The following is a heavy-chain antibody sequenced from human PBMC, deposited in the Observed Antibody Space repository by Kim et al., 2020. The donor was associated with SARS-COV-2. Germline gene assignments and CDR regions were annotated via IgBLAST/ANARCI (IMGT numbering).Heavy chain of an antibody. J-gene: IGHJ3*02. CDR2: IYYSGST. Sequence: SETLSLTCTVSGGSISSYYWSWIRQPPGKGLEWIGYIYYSGSTNYNPSLKSRVTISVDTSKNQFSLKLSSVTAADTAVYYCARVTMIPYAFDIWGQGTMVTVSS. CDR1: GGSISSYY. V-gene: IGHV4-59*13. D-gene: IGHD3-22*01. CDR3: ARVTMIPYAFDI.